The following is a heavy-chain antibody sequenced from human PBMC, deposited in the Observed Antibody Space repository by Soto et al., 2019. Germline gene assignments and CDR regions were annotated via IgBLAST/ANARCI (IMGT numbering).Heavy chain of an antibody. CDR1: GFTFSSYA. Sequence: GGSLRLSCAASGFTFSSYAMHWVRQAPGKGLEWVAVISYDGSNKNYADSVKGRVTISRDNSKNTLYLQMNSLRAEDTAVYYCAKEVAARGMDVWGQGTTVTVSS. CDR2: ISYDGSNK. CDR3: AKEVAARGMDV. V-gene: IGHV3-30*04. D-gene: IGHD6-6*01. J-gene: IGHJ6*02.